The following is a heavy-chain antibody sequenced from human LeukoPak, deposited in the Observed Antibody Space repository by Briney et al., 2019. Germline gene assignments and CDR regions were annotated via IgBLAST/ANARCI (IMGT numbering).Heavy chain of an antibody. Sequence: SETLSLTCAVYGGSFSGYYWSWIRQPPGKGLEWIGEINHSGSTNYNPSLKSRVTISVDTSKNQFSLKLGSVTAADTAVYYCARGFGFNWGQGTLVTVSS. CDR1: GGSFSGYY. CDR3: ARGFGFN. D-gene: IGHD3-10*01. V-gene: IGHV4-34*01. CDR2: INHSGST. J-gene: IGHJ4*02.